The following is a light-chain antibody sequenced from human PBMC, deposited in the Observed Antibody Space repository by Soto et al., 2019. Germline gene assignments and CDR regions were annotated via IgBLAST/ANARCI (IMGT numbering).Light chain of an antibody. V-gene: IGLV1-44*01. J-gene: IGLJ1*01. CDR1: SSNIGSNT. CDR2: SNN. Sequence: QSVLTQPPSASGTPGQRVTISCSGSSSNIGSNTVNWYQQLPGTAPKLLIYSNNQRPSGVPDRFSGSKSGTSASLAISGLQSEDEADYYCAAWDDSLNGLYVSGTATQMTVL. CDR3: AAWDDSLNGLYV.